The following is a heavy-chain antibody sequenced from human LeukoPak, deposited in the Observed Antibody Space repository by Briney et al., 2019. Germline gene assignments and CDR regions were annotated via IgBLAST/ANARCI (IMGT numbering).Heavy chain of an antibody. Sequence: ASVKVSCKASGGTFSSYDINWVRQATGQGLEWMGWMNPNSGNTGYAQKFQGRVTITRNTSISTAYMELSSLRSEDTAVYYCARVNDDDDAFDIWGQGTMVTVSS. CDR2: MNPNSGNT. CDR1: GGTFSSYD. CDR3: ARVNDDDDAFDI. J-gene: IGHJ3*02. V-gene: IGHV1-8*03. D-gene: IGHD1-1*01.